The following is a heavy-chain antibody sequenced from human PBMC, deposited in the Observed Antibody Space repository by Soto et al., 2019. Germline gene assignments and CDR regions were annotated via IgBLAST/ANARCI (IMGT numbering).Heavy chain of an antibody. D-gene: IGHD3-16*01. J-gene: IGHJ4*02. CDR2: VNPNSGNT. Sequence: QVQLVQSGAEVREPGDSVKVSCKASGYSFTSFDIHWVRQAPGQGLEWMGWVNPNSGNTAYAQKFQGRVTMTSDASIRTAYIELSSLTSEDTAIYYCARGSLLEELNDFWGQGTLVTVSS. CDR1: GYSFTSFD. V-gene: IGHV1-8*01. CDR3: ARGSLLEELNDF.